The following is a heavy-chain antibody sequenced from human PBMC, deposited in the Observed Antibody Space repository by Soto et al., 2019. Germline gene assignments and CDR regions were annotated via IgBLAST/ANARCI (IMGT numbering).Heavy chain of an antibody. CDR1: GGSISSYY. Sequence: SETLSLTCTVSGGSISSYYWSWIRQPPGKGLEWIGYIYYSGSTNYNPSLKSRVTISVDTSKNQFSLKLSSVTAADTAVYYCARVTTVTTFYFDYWGQGTLVTVSS. J-gene: IGHJ4*02. CDR2: IYYSGST. CDR3: ARVTTVTTFYFDY. D-gene: IGHD4-4*01. V-gene: IGHV4-59*08.